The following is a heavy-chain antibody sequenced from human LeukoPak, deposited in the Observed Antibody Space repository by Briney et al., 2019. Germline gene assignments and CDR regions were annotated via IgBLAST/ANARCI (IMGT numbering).Heavy chain of an antibody. CDR3: ARGGPSVKMIRGDFDH. V-gene: IGHV3-23*01. D-gene: IGHD3-10*01. Sequence: GSLTLSCSGTGFTFSNYAMSWVPPAPGKGLVWVTVISVSDTTTEYADSVTGTIAISRDNSDNTVYLEMNRLRVENTAVYYCARGGPSVKMIRGDFDHWGQGTLVTVSS. CDR1: GFTFSNYA. CDR2: ISVSDTTT. J-gene: IGHJ4*02.